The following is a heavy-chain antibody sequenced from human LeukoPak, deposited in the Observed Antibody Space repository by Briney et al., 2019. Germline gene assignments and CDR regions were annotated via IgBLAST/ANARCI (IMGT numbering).Heavy chain of an antibody. CDR1: GFTFSSYP. J-gene: IGHJ3*02. CDR3: ARAAPYYYDSSGYSAFDS. V-gene: IGHV3-64*04. Sequence: GGSLRLSCSASGFTFSSYPMHWVRQAPGKGLEFVSAIISNGGTIYYADSVKGRFTISRDNAKNSLYLQMNSLRDEDTAVYYCARAAPYYYDSSGYSAFDSWGQGTMVTVSS. D-gene: IGHD3-22*01. CDR2: IISNGGTI.